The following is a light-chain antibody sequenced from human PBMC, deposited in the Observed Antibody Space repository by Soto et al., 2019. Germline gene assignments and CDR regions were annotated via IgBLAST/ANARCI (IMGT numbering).Light chain of an antibody. CDR3: QQLNSFPPSFT. CDR2: ADS. CDR1: QGIAAS. Sequence: DIQLTQSPSFLSASVGDRVTITCRASQGIAASLAWYQQKPGNPPRLLIYADSTLQSGVPSRFSGSGSGTRGTLTISSLEPEDFATYFCQQLNSFPPSFTFGPGTTVDIK. V-gene: IGKV1-9*01. J-gene: IGKJ3*01.